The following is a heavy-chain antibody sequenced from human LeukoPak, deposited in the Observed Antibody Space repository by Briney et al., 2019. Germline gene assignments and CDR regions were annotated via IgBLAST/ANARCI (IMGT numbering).Heavy chain of an antibody. CDR3: ARFGSLREPIHDY. CDR2: IYYSGST. J-gene: IGHJ4*02. Sequence: SETLSLTCTVSGGSISSYYWSWIRQPPGKGLEWVGYIYYSGSTYYNPSLRSRVTISVDTSKNQFSLKLSSVTAADTAMYYCARFGSLREPIHDYWGQGTLVTVSS. D-gene: IGHD3-16*01. V-gene: IGHV4-59*01. CDR1: GGSISSYY.